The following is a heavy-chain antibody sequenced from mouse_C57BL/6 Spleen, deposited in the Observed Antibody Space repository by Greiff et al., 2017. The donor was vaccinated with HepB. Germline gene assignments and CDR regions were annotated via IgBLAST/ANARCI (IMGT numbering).Heavy chain of an antibody. Sequence: QVQLQQSGAELVKPGASVKISCKASGYAFSSYWMNWVKQRPGKGLEWIGQIYPGDGDTNYNGKFKGKATLTADKSSSTAYMQLSSLTSEDSAVYFCARLYYGSRGNFDYWGQGTTLTVSS. J-gene: IGHJ2*01. V-gene: IGHV1-80*01. D-gene: IGHD1-1*01. CDR2: IYPGDGDT. CDR1: GYAFSSYW. CDR3: ARLYYGSRGNFDY.